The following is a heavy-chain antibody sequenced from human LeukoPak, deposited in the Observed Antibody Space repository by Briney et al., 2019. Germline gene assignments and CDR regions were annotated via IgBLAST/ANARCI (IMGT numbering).Heavy chain of an antibody. D-gene: IGHD3-3*01. Sequence: PSEALSLTCTVSGGSISSGDYYWSWIRQPPGKGLEWIGYIYYSGSTYYNPSLKSRVTISVDTSKNQFSLKLSSVTAADTAVYYCARSDFWSGYPYYGMDVWGQGTTVTVSS. CDR3: ARSDFWSGYPYYGMDV. J-gene: IGHJ6*02. CDR1: GGSISSGDYY. V-gene: IGHV4-30-4*01. CDR2: IYYSGST.